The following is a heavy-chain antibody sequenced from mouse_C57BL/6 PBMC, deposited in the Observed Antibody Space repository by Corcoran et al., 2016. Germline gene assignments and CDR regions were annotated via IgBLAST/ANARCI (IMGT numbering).Heavy chain of an antibody. J-gene: IGHJ4*01. D-gene: IGHD2-10*01. V-gene: IGHV1-26*01. CDR3: ARSGLLWGYAMDY. CDR1: GYTFTDYY. CDR2: INPNNGGT. Sequence: EVQLQQSGPELVKPGASVKISCKASGYTFTDYYMNWVKQSHGKSLEWMWDINPNNGGTSYNQKFKGKATLTVDKSSSTAYMELRIRTSEDSAVYYGARSGLLWGYAMDYWGQGPSVTVSS.